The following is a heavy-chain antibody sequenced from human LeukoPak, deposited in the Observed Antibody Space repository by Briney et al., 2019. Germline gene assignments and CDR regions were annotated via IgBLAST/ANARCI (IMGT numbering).Heavy chain of an antibody. Sequence: ASAKVSCKASGYTFTGYYMHWVRQAPGQGLEWMGWINPNSGGTKYAQNFQGRVTMTRDTSISTAYMELSSLISDDTAVYYCAVPGPYTEYFQHWGQGTLVTVSS. V-gene: IGHV1-2*02. J-gene: IGHJ1*01. D-gene: IGHD3-10*01. CDR1: GYTFTGYY. CDR2: INPNSGGT. CDR3: AVPGPYTEYFQH.